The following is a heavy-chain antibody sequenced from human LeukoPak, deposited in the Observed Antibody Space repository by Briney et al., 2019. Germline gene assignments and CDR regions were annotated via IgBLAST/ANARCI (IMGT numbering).Heavy chain of an antibody. J-gene: IGHJ6*02. D-gene: IGHD3-9*01. V-gene: IGHV4-4*07. CDR1: GGSISSYY. Sequence: SETLSLTCTVSGGSISSYYWSWIRQPAGKGLEWIGRIYTSGSTNYNPSLKSRVTISVDTSKNQFSLKLSSVTAADTAVYYCARSRDILTGDYYYYYGMDVWGQGTTVTVSS. CDR2: IYTSGST. CDR3: ARSRDILTGDYYYYYGMDV.